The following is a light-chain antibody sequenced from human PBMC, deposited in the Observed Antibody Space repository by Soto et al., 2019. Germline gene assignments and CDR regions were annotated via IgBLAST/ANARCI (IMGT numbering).Light chain of an antibody. CDR2: GAS. J-gene: IGKJ4*01. Sequence: ELVMTQSPATLSVSPGERATLSCRASQSVSSNLAWYQQKPGQAPRLRIYGASTRATGIPARFSGSGSGTEFTLTISSLQSEDFAVYYCQQYNNWPLTFGGGTKVEIK. CDR1: QSVSSN. V-gene: IGKV3-15*01. CDR3: QQYNNWPLT.